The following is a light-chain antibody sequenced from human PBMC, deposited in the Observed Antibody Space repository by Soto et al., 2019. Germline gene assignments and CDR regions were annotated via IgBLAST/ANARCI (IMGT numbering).Light chain of an antibody. CDR2: DAS. Sequence: EIVLTQSPATLSLSPGERATLSCRASQSVRGYLAWYQQKPGQAPRLLMYDASNRATGIPARFSGSGSGTDFTLTISSLAPEDFAVYYCQQRSNWPSTFGGGTKVEI. J-gene: IGKJ4*01. CDR3: QQRSNWPST. CDR1: QSVRGY. V-gene: IGKV3-11*01.